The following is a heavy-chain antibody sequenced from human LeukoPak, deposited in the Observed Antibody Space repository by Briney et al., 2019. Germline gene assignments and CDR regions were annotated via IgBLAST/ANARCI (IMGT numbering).Heavy chain of an antibody. CDR2: INPNSGGT. J-gene: IGHJ4*02. CDR1: GYTFTGYY. D-gene: IGHD3-3*01. Sequence: GASVKVSSKASGYTFTGYYMHWGRQAPGQGGEWMGWINPNSGGTNYTQKFQGRVTMTRDTSISTAYMELSRLRSDDTAVYYCARAQYYDFWSGYYYFDYWGQGTLVTVSS. V-gene: IGHV1-2*02. CDR3: ARAQYYDFWSGYYYFDY.